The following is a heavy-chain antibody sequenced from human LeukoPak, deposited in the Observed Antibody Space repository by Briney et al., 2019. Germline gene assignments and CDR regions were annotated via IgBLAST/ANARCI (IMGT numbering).Heavy chain of an antibody. CDR2: IKEDGSER. D-gene: IGHD3-22*01. J-gene: IGHJ6*02. CDR3: AREEGYDSSGYFLNYYGMDV. Sequence: GGSLRLSCEGSAFIFSGHWMNWVRQTPGKGLEWVASIKEDGSERQYVDSVKGRFSISRDNTKGSLFLQLNSLRAEGTAVYYCAREEGYDSSGYFLNYYGMDVWGQGTTVIVSS. CDR1: AFIFSGHW. V-gene: IGHV3-7*03.